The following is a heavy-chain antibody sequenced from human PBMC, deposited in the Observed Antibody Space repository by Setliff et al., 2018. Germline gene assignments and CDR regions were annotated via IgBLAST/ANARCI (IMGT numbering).Heavy chain of an antibody. Sequence: SETLSLTCTVTGGSFDSGTHYWSWIRQPAGKVPEWIGLIQGTGNTNYNPSLQSRATISIDTSKNQISLKITSVTAADTALYSCAGTPARGTTWLSPFDYWGQGSQVTVLL. V-gene: IGHV4-61*02. CDR3: AGTPARGTTWLSPFDY. CDR2: IQGTGNT. J-gene: IGHJ4*02. D-gene: IGHD3-9*01. CDR1: GGSFDSGTHY.